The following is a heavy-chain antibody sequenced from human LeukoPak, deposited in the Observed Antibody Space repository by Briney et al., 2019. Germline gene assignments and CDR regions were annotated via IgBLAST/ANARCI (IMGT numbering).Heavy chain of an antibody. CDR2: IIPIFGTA. D-gene: IGHD6-6*01. V-gene: IGHV1-69*13. Sequence: ASVKVSCKASGGTFSSYAISWVRQAPGQGLEWMGGIIPIFGTANYAQKFQGRVTITSDEPTSTAYMELSSLRSEDTAVYYCARERDSSSDYFDYWGQGTLVTVSS. CDR3: ARERDSSSDYFDY. CDR1: GGTFSSYA. J-gene: IGHJ4*02.